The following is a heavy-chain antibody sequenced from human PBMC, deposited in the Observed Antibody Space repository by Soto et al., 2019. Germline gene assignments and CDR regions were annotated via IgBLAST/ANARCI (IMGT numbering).Heavy chain of an antibody. D-gene: IGHD6-19*01. CDR1: GGSISSSSYY. CDR2: IYYSGST. CDR3: ARHGGIAVAGGDYYYGMDV. Sequence: QLQLQESGPGLVKPSETLSLTCTVSGGSISSSSYYWGWIRQPPGKGLEWIGSIYYSGSTYYNPSLKSRVTLSVDTSKNQFSLKLSSVTAADTAVYYCARHGGIAVAGGDYYYGMDVWGQGTTVTVSS. J-gene: IGHJ6*02. V-gene: IGHV4-39*01.